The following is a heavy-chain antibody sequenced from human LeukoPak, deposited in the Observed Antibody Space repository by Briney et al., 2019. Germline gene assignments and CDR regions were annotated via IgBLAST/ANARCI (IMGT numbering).Heavy chain of an antibody. J-gene: IGHJ4*02. D-gene: IGHD2-15*01. CDR3: ARDSRRILPSD. CDR1: GFTVSSNY. Sequence: GGSLRLSCAASGFTVSSNYMSWVRQAPGKGLEWGSVIYSGGSTYYADSVKGRFTISRDNSKNTLYLQMNSLRAEDTAVYYCARDSRRILPSDWGQGTLVTVSS. V-gene: IGHV3-66*01. CDR2: IYSGGST.